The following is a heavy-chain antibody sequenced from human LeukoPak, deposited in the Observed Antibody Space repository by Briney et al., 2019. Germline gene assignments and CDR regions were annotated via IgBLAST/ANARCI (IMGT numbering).Heavy chain of an antibody. V-gene: IGHV1-69*06. CDR2: IIPIFGTA. Sequence: GSSVKVSCKASGGTFSSYAIRWVRQAPGQGLEWMGVIIPIFGTANYSQKFQGRVTITAAKSTSTAYMELSSLRSEDTAVYYCALDTAESYYFDYWGQGTLVTVSS. CDR1: GGTFSSYA. CDR3: ALDTAESYYFDY. J-gene: IGHJ4*02. D-gene: IGHD5-18*01.